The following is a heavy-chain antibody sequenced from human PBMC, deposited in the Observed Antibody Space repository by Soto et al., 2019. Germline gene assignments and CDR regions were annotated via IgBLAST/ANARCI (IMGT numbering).Heavy chain of an antibody. CDR3: AKVPTTYHYVPIFDH. Sequence: ASVKVSCKASGYTFTSYGISWVRQAPGQGLEWMGWISAYNGNTNYAQKLQGRVTMTTDTSTSTAYMELRSLRSDDTAIYYCAKVPTTYHYVPIFDHWGQGTLVTVSS. D-gene: IGHD3-22*01. CDR1: GYTFTSYG. J-gene: IGHJ4*02. CDR2: ISAYNGNT. V-gene: IGHV1-18*01.